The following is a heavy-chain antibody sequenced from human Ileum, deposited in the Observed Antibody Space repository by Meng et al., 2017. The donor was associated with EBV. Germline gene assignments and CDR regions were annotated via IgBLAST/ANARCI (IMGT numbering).Heavy chain of an antibody. CDR1: DYTFMGYG. V-gene: IGHV1-18*01. D-gene: IGHD3-10*01. Sequence: QVQAVQLVPEVKKPGASGKVSCKSSDYTFMGYGVSWVRQAPGQGREWMAWLGAHDGDTSHAPKFQGRVTVSADRPTATAYMELRSLRSDDTAVYYCARGTPGRSYSDYWGQGTLVTVSS. CDR3: ARGTPGRSYSDY. CDR2: LGAHDGDT. J-gene: IGHJ4*02.